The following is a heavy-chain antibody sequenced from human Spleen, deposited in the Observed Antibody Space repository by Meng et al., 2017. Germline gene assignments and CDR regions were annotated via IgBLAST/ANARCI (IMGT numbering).Heavy chain of an antibody. D-gene: IGHD6-6*01. J-gene: IGHJ5*02. V-gene: IGHV4-39*01. CDR3: ARARRYSSSSHPLDP. CDR1: GGSISTSGYY. CDR2: IGHSGIT. Sequence: QPQLQESGPGLVKPSEALSLTCSVSGGSISTSGYYWGWIRQPPGKGLEWIGSIGHSGITYYTPPLKSRVTVSIDTSKSQFSLKLSSVTAADTAVYYCARARRYSSSSHPLDPWGQGTLVTVSS.